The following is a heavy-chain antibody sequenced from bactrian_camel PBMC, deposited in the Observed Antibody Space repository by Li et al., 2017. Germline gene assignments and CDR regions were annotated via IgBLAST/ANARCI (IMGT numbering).Heavy chain of an antibody. V-gene: IGHV3S53*01. J-gene: IGHJ4*01. D-gene: IGHD7*01. CDR3: AARWIGNCARLSEDEFNF. CDR1: RDTNTDPFHC. Sequence: VESGGGSVQPGGSLRLSCAAVRDTNTDPFHCMGWFRQGPGKEREEVATIHAGGTTHYAASTAGRFTISKGNAKNTLYLQMNSLKPEDTAMYYCAARWIGNCARLSEDEFNFWGQGTQVTVS. CDR2: IHAGGTT.